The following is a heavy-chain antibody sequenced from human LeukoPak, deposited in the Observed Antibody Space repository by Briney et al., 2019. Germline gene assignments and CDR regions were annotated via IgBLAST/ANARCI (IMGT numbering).Heavy chain of an antibody. CDR3: ARLRDYVWGSYRYKGRIFDY. Sequence: SETLSLTCTVSGGSLSSSRYYWGWRRQPPGEGLGWIGSNYYSGSTYYNPPLKSRVTISVDTSKNQFSLKLSSVTAPDTAVYYCARLRDYVWGSYRYKGRIFDYWGQGTLVTVSS. J-gene: IGHJ4*02. V-gene: IGHV4-39*07. CDR2: NYYSGST. CDR1: GGSLSSSRYY. D-gene: IGHD3-16*02.